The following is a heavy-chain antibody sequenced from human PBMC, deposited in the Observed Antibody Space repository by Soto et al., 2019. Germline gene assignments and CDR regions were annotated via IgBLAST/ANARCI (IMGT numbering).Heavy chain of an antibody. J-gene: IGHJ5*02. Sequence: QITLKESGTTLVKHTQTLTLTCTFSGFSLSTSGVGVGWIRQTPGKALEWLALIYWDDDKRYSPSLKRRLTISEDTSKNHVVPTMTHIVPGDTATYYLAHSRVTSGWRFDPWVQVTLVTVSS. D-gene: IGHD6-25*01. CDR2: IYWDDDK. CDR1: GFSLSTSGVG. V-gene: IGHV2-5*02. CDR3: AHSRVTSGWRFDP.